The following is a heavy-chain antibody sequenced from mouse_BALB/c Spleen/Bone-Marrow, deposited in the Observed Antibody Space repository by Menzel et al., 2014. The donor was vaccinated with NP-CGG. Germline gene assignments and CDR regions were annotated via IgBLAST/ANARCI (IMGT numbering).Heavy chain of an antibody. CDR2: ISSGSSNI. D-gene: IGHD2-2*01. J-gene: IGHJ4*01. V-gene: IGHV5-17*02. Sequence: EVHLVESGGGLVQPGGSRKLSCAASGFTFSSFGMHWVRRAPEKGLEWVAYISSGSSNINYADTVKGRFTISRDNPKNTLFLQMTSLRSEDTAMYYCARWGYYYAMDYWGQGTSVTVSS. CDR1: GFTFSSFG. CDR3: ARWGYYYAMDY.